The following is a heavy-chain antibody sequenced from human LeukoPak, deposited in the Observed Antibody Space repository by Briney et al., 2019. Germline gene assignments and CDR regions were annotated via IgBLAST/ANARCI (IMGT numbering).Heavy chain of an antibody. J-gene: IGHJ4*02. CDR2: INHSGST. CDR3: ARQSRGYFDY. Sequence: KPSETLSLTCAVYGGSFSGYYWSWIRQPPGKGLEWIGEINHSGSTNYNPSLKSRVTISVDTSKNQFSLKLSSVTAADTAVYYCARQSRGYFDYWGQGTLVTVSS. CDR1: GGSFSGYY. V-gene: IGHV4-34*01.